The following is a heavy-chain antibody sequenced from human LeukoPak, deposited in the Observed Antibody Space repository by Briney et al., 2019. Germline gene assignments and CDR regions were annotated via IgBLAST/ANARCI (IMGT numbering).Heavy chain of an antibody. CDR1: SDSISSSY. J-gene: IGHJ1*01. V-gene: IGHV4-59*01. Sequence: SETLSLTCTVSSDSISSSYWSWIRQPLGKGLEWIGYIYYSGSTNYNPSLKSRVAISVDTSKNQFSLKLDSVTAADTAVYYCARGYCSSTICFQYFHHWGQGTLVTVSS. D-gene: IGHD2-2*01. CDR3: ARGYCSSTICFQYFHH. CDR2: IYYSGST.